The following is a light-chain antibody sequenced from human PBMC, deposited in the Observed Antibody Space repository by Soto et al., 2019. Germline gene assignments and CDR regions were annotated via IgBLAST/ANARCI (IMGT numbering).Light chain of an antibody. Sequence: EIVMTQSPATLSVSPGGRATLSCRASQSISGALAWYQQKPGQAPRLLIYGASTRATSFPARFSGSGSGTGFKLTISSLQSEDFAVYYCPQYNNWPWTFGQGTKVEIK. V-gene: IGKV3-15*01. CDR1: QSISGA. J-gene: IGKJ1*01. CDR3: PQYNNWPWT. CDR2: GAS.